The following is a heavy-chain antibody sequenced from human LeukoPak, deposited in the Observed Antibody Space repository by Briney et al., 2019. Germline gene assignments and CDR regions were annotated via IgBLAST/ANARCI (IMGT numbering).Heavy chain of an antibody. CDR3: ASSYSSSWYVKQTYNWFDP. V-gene: IGHV1-24*01. CDR1: GYTLTELS. J-gene: IGHJ5*02. Sequence: GASVKVSCKVSGYTLTELSMHWVRQAPGKGLEWMGGFDPEDGETIYAQKFQGRVTMTEDTSTDAAYMELSSLRSDDTAVYYCASSYSSSWYVKQTYNWFDPWGQGTLVTVSS. CDR2: FDPEDGET. D-gene: IGHD6-13*01.